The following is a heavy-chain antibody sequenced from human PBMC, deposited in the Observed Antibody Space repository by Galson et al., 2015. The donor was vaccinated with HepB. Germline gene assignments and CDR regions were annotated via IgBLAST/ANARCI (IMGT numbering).Heavy chain of an antibody. D-gene: IGHD3-3*01. J-gene: IGHJ6*02. CDR2: ISGSGGST. CDR3: AKGDMITIFGVAPSGYGMDV. Sequence: SLRLSCAASGFTFSSYAMSWVRQAPGKGLEWVSAISGSGGSTYYADSVKGRFTISRDNSKNTLYLQMNSLRAEDTAVYYCAKGDMITIFGVAPSGYGMDVWGQGTTVTVSS. CDR1: GFTFSSYA. V-gene: IGHV3-23*01.